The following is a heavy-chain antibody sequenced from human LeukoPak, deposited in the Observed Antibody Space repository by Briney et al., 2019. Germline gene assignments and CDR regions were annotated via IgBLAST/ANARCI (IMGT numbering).Heavy chain of an antibody. CDR3: ASGGIIGVVIPDRNWFDP. J-gene: IGHJ5*02. D-gene: IGHD3-3*01. Sequence: SETLSLTCAVYGGSFSSYYWSWIRQPPGKGLEWIGEINHSGSTNYNPSLKSRVTISVDTSKNQFSLKLSSVTAADTAVYYCASGGIIGVVIPDRNWFDPWGQGTLVTVSS. V-gene: IGHV4-34*01. CDR2: INHSGST. CDR1: GGSFSSYY.